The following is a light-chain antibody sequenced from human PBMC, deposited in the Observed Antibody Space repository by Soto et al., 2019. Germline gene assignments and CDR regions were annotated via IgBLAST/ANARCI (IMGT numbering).Light chain of an antibody. CDR2: DAS. CDR3: QQSYTLSPLT. V-gene: IGKV1-17*01. Sequence: DIQMTQSPSSLSASVGDRVTITCRASQGIRNDLGWYQQKPGKAPKRLIYDASSLESGVPSRFSGSGSGTDFTLTISSLQPEDFATYFCQQSYTLSPLTFGGGTKVEIK. CDR1: QGIRND. J-gene: IGKJ4*01.